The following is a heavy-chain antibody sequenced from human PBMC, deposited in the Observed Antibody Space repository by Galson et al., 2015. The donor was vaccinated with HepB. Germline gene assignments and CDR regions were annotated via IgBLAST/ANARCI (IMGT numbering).Heavy chain of an antibody. Sequence: TLSLTCTVSGGSISSGDYYWSWIRQPPGKGLEWIGYIYYSGSTYYNPSLKSRVTISVDTSKNQFSLKLSSVTAADTAVYYCARELYYYDSSGYYGAGMDVWGQGTTVTVSS. CDR1: GGSISSGDYY. CDR2: IYYSGST. D-gene: IGHD3-22*01. J-gene: IGHJ6*02. V-gene: IGHV4-30-4*01. CDR3: ARELYYYDSSGYYGAGMDV.